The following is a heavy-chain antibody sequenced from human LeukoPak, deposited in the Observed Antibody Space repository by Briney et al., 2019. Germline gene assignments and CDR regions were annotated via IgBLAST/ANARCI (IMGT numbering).Heavy chain of an antibody. V-gene: IGHV4-59*01. Sequence: PSETLSLTCTVSGGSISSYYWSWIRQPPGKGLEWIGYIYYSGNTNYNPSLKSRVTISVDTSKNQFSLKLSSVTAADTAVYYCARGLGGSPRLREGDYWGQGTLVTVSS. CDR2: IYYSGNT. CDR3: ARGLGGSPRLREGDY. J-gene: IGHJ4*02. CDR1: GGSISSYY. D-gene: IGHD2-15*01.